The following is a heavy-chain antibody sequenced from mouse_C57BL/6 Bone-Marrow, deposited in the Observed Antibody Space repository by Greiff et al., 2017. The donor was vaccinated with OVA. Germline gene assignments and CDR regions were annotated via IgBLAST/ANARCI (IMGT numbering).Heavy chain of an antibody. CDR1: GYTFTSYG. CDR3: ARWSNLITTVVEAY. J-gene: IGHJ3*01. CDR2: IYPRSGNT. V-gene: IGHV1-81*01. D-gene: IGHD1-1*01. Sequence: VKLVESGAELARPGASVKLSCKASGYTFTSYGISWVKQRTGQGLEWIGEIYPRSGNTYYNEKFKGKATLTADKSSSTAYMELRSLTSEDSAVYFCARWSNLITTVVEAYWGQGTLVTVSA.